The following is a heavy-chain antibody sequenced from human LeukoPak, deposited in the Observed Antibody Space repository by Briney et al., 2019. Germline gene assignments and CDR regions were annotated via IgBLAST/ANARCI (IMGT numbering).Heavy chain of an antibody. CDR1: GFTFSSYS. Sequence: PGGSLRLSCAASGFTFSSYSMNWVRQAPGMGLQWVSYITGSSRLIYYADSVKGRFTISRDNAKTSLYLQMNSLRAEDTAVYYCAGVSGGRTEYFDSWGQGTLVTVSS. CDR2: ITGSSRLI. J-gene: IGHJ4*02. D-gene: IGHD1/OR15-1a*01. V-gene: IGHV3-48*04. CDR3: AGVSGGRTEYFDS.